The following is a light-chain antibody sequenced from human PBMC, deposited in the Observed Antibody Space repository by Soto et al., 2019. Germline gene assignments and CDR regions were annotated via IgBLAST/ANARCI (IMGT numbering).Light chain of an antibody. V-gene: IGKV1-5*03. Sequence: DIRMSQSPSTLSASVGDRVTITCRASQSISSWLAWYQQKPGKAPKLLIYKASSLESGVPSRFSGSGSGTEFTLTISSLQPDDFATYYCQQDKSCPVSFGQGTRLEI. J-gene: IGKJ5*01. CDR1: QSISSW. CDR3: QQDKSCPVS. CDR2: KAS.